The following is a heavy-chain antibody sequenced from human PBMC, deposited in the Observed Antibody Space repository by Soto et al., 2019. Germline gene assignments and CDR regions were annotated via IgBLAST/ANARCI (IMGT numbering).Heavy chain of an antibody. J-gene: IGHJ4*02. V-gene: IGHV3-15*07. CDR1: GFTFSNAW. CDR2: IKSKTDGGTT. Sequence: GGSLRLSCAASGFTFSNAWMNWVRQAPGKGLEWVGRIKSKTDGGTTAYAAPVKGRFTISRDESKNTLYLQMNSLKTEDTAVYYCTTGSEQWLELVYFDYWGQGTLVTVSS. CDR3: TTGSEQWLELVYFDY. D-gene: IGHD6-19*01.